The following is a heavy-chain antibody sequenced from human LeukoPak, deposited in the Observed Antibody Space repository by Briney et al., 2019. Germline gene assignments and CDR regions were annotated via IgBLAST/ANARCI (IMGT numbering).Heavy chain of an antibody. CDR3: ARGLTIGGPIDY. CDR2: INHSGST. Sequence: SETLSLTCAVYGGSFSGYYWSWIRQPPGKGLEWIGEINHSGSTNYNPSLKSRVTISVDTSKNQFSPKLSSVTAADTAVYYCARGLTIGGPIDYWGQGTLVTVSS. D-gene: IGHD3-16*01. J-gene: IGHJ4*02. V-gene: IGHV4-34*01. CDR1: GGSFSGYY.